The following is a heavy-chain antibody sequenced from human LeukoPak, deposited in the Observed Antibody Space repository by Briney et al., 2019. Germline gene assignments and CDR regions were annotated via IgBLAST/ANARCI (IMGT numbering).Heavy chain of an antibody. CDR2: IYSGGGT. J-gene: IGHJ3*01. V-gene: IGHV3-53*01. CDR1: GFTVSSNY. CDR3: ARAVPIGSGWDAFDV. D-gene: IGHD6-19*01. Sequence: GGSLRLSCSASGFTVSSNYMSWLRQAPGKGLEWVSAIYSGGGTYYAGSVKGRFTISRDNSKNTLYLQMNSLRADDTAVYFCARAVPIGSGWDAFDVWGRGTKVTVSS.